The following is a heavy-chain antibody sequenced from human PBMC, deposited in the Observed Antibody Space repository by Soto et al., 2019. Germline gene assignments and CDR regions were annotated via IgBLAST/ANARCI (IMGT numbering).Heavy chain of an antibody. J-gene: IGHJ5*01. D-gene: IGHD6-13*01. V-gene: IGHV4-59*08. CDR2: IYHSGNT. Sequence: QVQLQESGPGLVKPSETLSLTCTVSGDSISSYYWSWIRQPPGKGLEWIAYIYHSGNTNYNPSLKRRVTLSVDTSQNPSSLKLSPVTAADTAVYYCARLRSSSWFDSWGQGTLVTVSS. CDR3: ARLRSSSWFDS. CDR1: GDSISSYY.